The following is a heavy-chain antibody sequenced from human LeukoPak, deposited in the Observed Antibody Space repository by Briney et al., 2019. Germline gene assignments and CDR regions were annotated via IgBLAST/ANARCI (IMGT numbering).Heavy chain of an antibody. V-gene: IGHV5-51*01. Sequence: GESLKIPFKGSGYSFTSYWIGWVRQMPGKGLEWMGIIYPGDSDTRYSPSFQGQVTISADKSISTAYLQWSSLKASDTAMYYCARQRCSSTSCSPNWFDPWGQGTLVTVSS. CDR2: IYPGDSDT. J-gene: IGHJ5*02. CDR3: ARQRCSSTSCSPNWFDP. CDR1: GYSFTSYW. D-gene: IGHD2-2*01.